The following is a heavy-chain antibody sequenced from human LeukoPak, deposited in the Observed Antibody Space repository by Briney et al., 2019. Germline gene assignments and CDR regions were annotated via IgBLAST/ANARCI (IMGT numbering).Heavy chain of an antibody. CDR3: AKGFRTGVGPYVGYHYYMDV. V-gene: IGHV1-69*04. D-gene: IGHD1-26*01. Sequence: SVKVSCKASGGTFSSYAISWVRQAPGQGLEWMGRIIPILGIANYAQKFQGRVTITADKSTSTAYMELSSLRSEDTAVYYCAKGFRTGVGPYVGYHYYMDVWGKGATVTVSS. CDR1: GGTFSSYA. CDR2: IIPILGIA. J-gene: IGHJ6*03.